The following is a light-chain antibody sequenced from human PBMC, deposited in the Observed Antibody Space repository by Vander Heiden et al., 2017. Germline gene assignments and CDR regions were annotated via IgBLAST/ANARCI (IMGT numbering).Light chain of an antibody. CDR3: QQYGGSPGLT. CDR2: GAS. J-gene: IGKJ4*01. V-gene: IGKV3-20*01. CDR1: QTVSSSY. Sequence: EIVLTQSPGTLSLSPGERATLYCRASQTVSSSYLGWYQQKPGQAPRLLIYGASSRASGTPDRFSGSGSGTDFTLTISRLEPEDFAVYYCQQYGGSPGLTFGGGTKVEI.